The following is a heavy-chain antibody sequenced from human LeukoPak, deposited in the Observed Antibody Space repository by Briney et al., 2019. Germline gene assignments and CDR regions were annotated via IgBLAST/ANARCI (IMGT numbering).Heavy chain of an antibody. Sequence: PSEILSLTCTVSGGSISSSSYYWGWIRQPPGKGLEWIGSIYYSGSTYYNPSLKSRVTISVDTSKNQFSLKLSSVTAADTAVYYCASLFDYCSSTSCAAFDIWGQGTMVTVSS. CDR3: ASLFDYCSSTSCAAFDI. J-gene: IGHJ3*02. CDR1: GGSISSSSYY. D-gene: IGHD2-2*01. V-gene: IGHV4-39*01. CDR2: IYYSGST.